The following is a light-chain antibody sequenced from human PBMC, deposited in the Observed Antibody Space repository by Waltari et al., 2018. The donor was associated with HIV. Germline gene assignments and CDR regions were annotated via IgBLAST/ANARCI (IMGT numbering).Light chain of an antibody. CDR1: LRRIPIKY. J-gene: IGLJ2*01. Sequence: NFLLTPPPSTSASPGTTHTTSFTRSLRRIPIKYVQWYQQRPGDGPVPMNYANHPRPSGVPDRFSGSIDSSSNSASLTVSGVKTEDEADYYCQSYDSHTVVFGGGTKLTVL. V-gene: IGLV6-57*03. CDR2: ANH. CDR3: QSYDSHTVV.